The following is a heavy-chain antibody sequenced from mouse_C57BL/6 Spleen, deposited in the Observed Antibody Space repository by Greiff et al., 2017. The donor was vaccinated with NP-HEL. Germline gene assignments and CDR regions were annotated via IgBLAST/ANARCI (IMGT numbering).Heavy chain of an antibody. CDR1: GYTFTHSW. Sequence: VQLQQPGAELVKPGASVKMSCKASGYTFTHSWITWVKPRPGQGLEWIGDIYPGSGSTNYNEKFKSKATLTVDTSSSTAYMQLSSLTSEDSAVYYCARVHYYGSRDYWGQGTTLTVSS. J-gene: IGHJ2*01. D-gene: IGHD1-1*01. V-gene: IGHV1-55*01. CDR3: ARVHYYGSRDY. CDR2: IYPGSGST.